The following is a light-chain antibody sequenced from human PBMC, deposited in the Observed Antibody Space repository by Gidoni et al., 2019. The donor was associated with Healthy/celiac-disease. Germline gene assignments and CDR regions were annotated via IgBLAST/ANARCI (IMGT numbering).Light chain of an antibody. V-gene: IGKV3-11*01. CDR1: QSDSIY. J-gene: IGKJ3*01. CDR2: DSS. Sequence: EIALSPSPATLSLSPGERATLSCRASQSDSIYLAWYQQKPDQAPRLLISDSSNRTTGIPARFSGSGSGTDFALTISSLEPEDFAVYYCQQRSNWPSFTFGPGTKVDIK. CDR3: QQRSNWPSFT.